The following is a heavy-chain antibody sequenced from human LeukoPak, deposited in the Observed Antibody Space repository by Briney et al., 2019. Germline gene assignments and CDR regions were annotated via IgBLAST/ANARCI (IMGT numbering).Heavy chain of an antibody. D-gene: IGHD5-24*01. J-gene: IGHJ4*02. V-gene: IGHV5-51*01. Sequence: GEALKISCNGSGYXFANYWICWVRQMPGKGLESMGIIYPGDSDTRYSPSFQGQVTMSADKSISTAYLQWSSLKASDTAMYYCARVSDGYNDYWGQGTLVTVSS. CDR2: IYPGDSDT. CDR1: GYXFANYW. CDR3: ARVSDGYNDY.